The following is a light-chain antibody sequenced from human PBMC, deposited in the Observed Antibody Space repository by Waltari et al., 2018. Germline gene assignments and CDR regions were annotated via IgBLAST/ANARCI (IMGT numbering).Light chain of an antibody. V-gene: IGKV1-39*01. CDR3: QQSHSVPYT. CDR2: ATS. CDR1: QSIRTY. Sequence: DIQMTQSPSSLSASVGDRFTITCRASQSIRTYLNCYQQKPGQPPYLLIYATSSLQSGVPSRFIGSGSETDFTLTITSMQPEDFATYYCQQSHSVPYTFGRGTELDI. J-gene: IGKJ2*01.